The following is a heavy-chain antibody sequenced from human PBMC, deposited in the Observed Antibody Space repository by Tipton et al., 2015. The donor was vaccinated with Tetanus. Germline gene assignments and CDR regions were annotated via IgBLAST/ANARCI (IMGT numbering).Heavy chain of an antibody. Sequence: TLSLTCTVSGVSISNSSHYWGWIRQSPGKGLEWIGSFYYGGSTYYNPSLERRVTISVDTSKNEFSLKLTSVTAADTSLYFCARDIYSNTRAFDIWGQGTMVTVSS. CDR2: FYYGGST. V-gene: IGHV4-39*02. CDR1: GVSISNSSHY. J-gene: IGHJ3*02. D-gene: IGHD2-2*01. CDR3: ARDIYSNTRAFDI.